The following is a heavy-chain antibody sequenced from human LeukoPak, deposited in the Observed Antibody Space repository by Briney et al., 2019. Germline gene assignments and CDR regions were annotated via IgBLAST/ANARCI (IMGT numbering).Heavy chain of an antibody. CDR1: GFTFSSYW. V-gene: IGHV3-23*01. D-gene: IGHD2-2*01. CDR3: ARVVPAADS. CDR2: ISGSGGST. Sequence: GSLRLSCAASGFTFSSYWMVWVRQTPGKGLEWVSAISGSGGSTYYADSVKGRFTISRDNSKNTLYLQMNSLRVEDTAVYYCARVVPAADSWGQGTLVTVSS. J-gene: IGHJ4*02.